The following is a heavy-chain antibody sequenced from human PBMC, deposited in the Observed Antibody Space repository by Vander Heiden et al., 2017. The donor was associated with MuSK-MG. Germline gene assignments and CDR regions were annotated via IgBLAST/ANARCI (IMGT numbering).Heavy chain of an antibody. CDR3: AKEAAAGTWSYFDY. J-gene: IGHJ4*02. Sequence: EVQLLESGGGLVQPGGYLSLSCADSGLTFSSYAMSWVRQAPGKGLEWVSAISGSGGSTYYADSVKGRFTISRDNSKNTLYLQMNSLRAEDTAVYYCAKEAAAGTWSYFDYWGQGTLVTVSS. CDR2: ISGSGGST. D-gene: IGHD6-13*01. V-gene: IGHV3-23*01. CDR1: GLTFSSYA.